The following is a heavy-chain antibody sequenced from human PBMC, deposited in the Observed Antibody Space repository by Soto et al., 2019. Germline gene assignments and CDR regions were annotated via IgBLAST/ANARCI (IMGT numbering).Heavy chain of an antibody. CDR3: ARDGVTARPYYYYGMDV. CDR1: GYTFTGYY. V-gene: IGHV1-2*04. J-gene: IGHJ6*02. CDR2: INPNSGGT. D-gene: IGHD6-6*01. Sequence: ASVKVSCKASGYTFTGYYMHWVRQAPGQGLEWMGWINPNSGGTNYAQKFQGWITMTRDTSISTAYVELSRLTSDDTAVYYCARDGVTARPYYYYGMDVWGQGTTVTVSS.